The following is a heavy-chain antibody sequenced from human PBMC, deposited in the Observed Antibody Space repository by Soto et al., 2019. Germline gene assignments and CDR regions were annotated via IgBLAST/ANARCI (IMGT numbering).Heavy chain of an antibody. Sequence: QVHLQESGPGLVKPSETLSLTCVMSGGSINGYYWSWVRQPPGKGLEWIGYTQNTGNTHYDPSLKSRVTISLDTSRNQFSLSLSSVTTADTAVYYCARVWGPENWGLPSFDIWGQGTMVTVSS. J-gene: IGHJ3*02. CDR1: GGSINGYY. V-gene: IGHV4-59*01. CDR2: TQNTGNT. D-gene: IGHD7-27*01. CDR3: ARVWGPENWGLPSFDI.